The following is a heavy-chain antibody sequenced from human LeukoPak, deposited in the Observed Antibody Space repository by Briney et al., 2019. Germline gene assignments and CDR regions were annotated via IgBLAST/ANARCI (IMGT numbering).Heavy chain of an antibody. CDR3: ARVEDYDILTGFDY. V-gene: IGHV3-7*01. J-gene: IGHJ4*02. CDR1: GFTFSSYW. D-gene: IGHD3-9*01. CDR2: IKQDGREK. Sequence: GGSLRLSCAASGFTFSSYWMSWVRQAPGKGLEWVANIKQDGREKYYVDSVKGRFTISRDNAKNSLYLQMNSLRAEDTAVYHCARVEDYDILTGFDYWGQGTLVTVSS.